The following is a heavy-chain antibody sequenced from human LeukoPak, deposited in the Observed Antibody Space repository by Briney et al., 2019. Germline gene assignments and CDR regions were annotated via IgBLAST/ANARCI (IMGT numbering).Heavy chain of an antibody. CDR1: GFTFSSYE. CDR3: AGFTFFRGVITFDY. J-gene: IGHJ4*02. CDR2: INHGGST. Sequence: SCAASGFTFSSYEMNWVRQPPGKGLEWIGEINHGGSTNYNPSLKSRVTISVDTSKNQFSLKLSSVTAADTAVYSCAGFTFFRGVITFDYWGQGTLVTVSS. D-gene: IGHD3-10*01. V-gene: IGHV4-34*08.